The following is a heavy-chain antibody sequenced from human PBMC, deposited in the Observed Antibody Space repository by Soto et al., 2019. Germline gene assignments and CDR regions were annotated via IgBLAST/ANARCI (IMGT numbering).Heavy chain of an antibody. Sequence: QVQLVQSGAEVKKPGSSVKVSCKASGGTFSSYAISWVRQAPGQGLEWMGGIIPIFGTANYAQKFQGRVTITADESTSTAYMELSSLRSEDTAVYYCARGPEYSSSSVVDYYYYYGMDVWGQGTTFTVTS. D-gene: IGHD6-6*01. V-gene: IGHV1-69*19. CDR3: ARGPEYSSSSVVDYYYYYGMDV. CDR2: IIPIFGTA. CDR1: GGTFSSYA. J-gene: IGHJ6*02.